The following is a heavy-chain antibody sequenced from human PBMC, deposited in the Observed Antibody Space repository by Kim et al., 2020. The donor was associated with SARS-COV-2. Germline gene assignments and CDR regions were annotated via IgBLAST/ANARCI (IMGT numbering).Heavy chain of an antibody. J-gene: IGHJ6*02. CDR3: AGLYSYGSDYYGMDV. V-gene: IGHV4-59*01. D-gene: IGHD5-18*01. Sequence: PSLKSRVTISVDTSKNQFSLKLSSVTAADTAVYYCAGLYSYGSDYYGMDVWGQGTTVTVSS.